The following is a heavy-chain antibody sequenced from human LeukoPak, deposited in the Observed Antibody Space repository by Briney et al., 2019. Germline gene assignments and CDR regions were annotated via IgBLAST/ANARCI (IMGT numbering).Heavy chain of an antibody. Sequence: ASVKVSCKASGYTFTTYGITWVRQAPGQGLEWVGWVSASSGSTYYAEKFQGRAAMTTETSATTAYMELRSLRSDDTAVYYCASRIAGEEFDYWGQGTLVTVSS. CDR2: VSASSGST. CDR3: ASRIAGEEFDY. J-gene: IGHJ4*02. CDR1: GYTFTTYG. V-gene: IGHV1-18*01. D-gene: IGHD3-10*01.